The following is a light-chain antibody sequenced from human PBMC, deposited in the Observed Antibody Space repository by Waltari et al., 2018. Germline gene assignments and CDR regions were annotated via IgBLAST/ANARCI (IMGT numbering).Light chain of an antibody. CDR2: YKSDSDK. J-gene: IGLJ3*02. V-gene: IGLV5-45*02. CDR1: SGINVGTYR. CDR3: LIWHNSAWM. Sequence: QAVVTQPSSLSASPGASASLTCTLRSGINVGTYRIHWYQQKPGSPPQYLLTYKSDSDKQRGPCVPSRFSGSKDASANAGILLISGLQSVDEADYYCLIWHNSAWMFGGGTKLTVL.